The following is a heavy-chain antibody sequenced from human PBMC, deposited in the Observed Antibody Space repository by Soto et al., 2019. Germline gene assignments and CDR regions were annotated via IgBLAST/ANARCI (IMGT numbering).Heavy chain of an antibody. CDR3: AREAPSGIAAAGFDY. V-gene: IGHV1-58*01. J-gene: IGHJ4*02. D-gene: IGHD6-13*01. CDR2: IVVGTGNI. CDR1: GVTFTTSA. Sequence: SVKVSCKASGVTFTTSAVQWVRQARGQRLEWIGWIVVGTGNIKYAQKFQGRVTITRDTSTSTVYMELSSLRSEDTAVYYCAREAPSGIAAAGFDYWGQGTLVTVSS.